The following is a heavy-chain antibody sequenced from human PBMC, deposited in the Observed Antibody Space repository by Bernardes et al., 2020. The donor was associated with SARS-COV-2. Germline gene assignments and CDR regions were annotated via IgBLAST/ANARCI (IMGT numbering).Heavy chain of an antibody. CDR1: GYALSDFY. V-gene: IGHV1-2*02. D-gene: IGHD3-9*01. CDR3: ARHFGLVKSVFYFYGMDV. J-gene: IGHJ6*02. CDR2: INPNNGAR. Sequence: SVKVSCKASGYALSDFYIHWARQAPGQGLEWMGWINPNNGARKCVQIFQGRVTITRDTYISTVYMELTRLSHDETANYDCARHFGLVKSVFYFYGMDVWGQGTTVTVSS.